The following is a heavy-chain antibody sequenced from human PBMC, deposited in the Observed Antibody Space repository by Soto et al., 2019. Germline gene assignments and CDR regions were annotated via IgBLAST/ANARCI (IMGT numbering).Heavy chain of an antibody. CDR3: ARDRVEGMDV. V-gene: IGHV4-30-4*01. D-gene: IGHD2-2*01. CDR2: IYYSGST. CDR1: GGSISSDDYY. Sequence: SETLSLTCTVSGGSISSDDYYWSWIRQPPGKGLEWIGYIYYSGSTYYNPSLKSRVTISVDTSKNQFSLKLSSVTAADTAVYYCARDRVEGMDVWGQGTTVTVSS. J-gene: IGHJ6*02.